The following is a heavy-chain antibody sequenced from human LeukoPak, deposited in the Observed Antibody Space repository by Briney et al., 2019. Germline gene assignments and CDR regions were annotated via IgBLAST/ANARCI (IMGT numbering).Heavy chain of an antibody. CDR3: ARAVGWDTIFGVAGIYGLDV. CDR2: IKQDGGEK. V-gene: IGHV3-7*03. CDR1: GFTFSSYW. Sequence: GGSLRLSCAASGFTFSSYWMSWVRQAPGKGLEWVANIKQDGGEKYHVDSVKGRFTSSRDNAKNSLYLQMNSLRAEDTAVYYCARAVGWDTIFGVAGIYGLDVWGQGTTVTVSS. D-gene: IGHD3-3*01. J-gene: IGHJ6*02.